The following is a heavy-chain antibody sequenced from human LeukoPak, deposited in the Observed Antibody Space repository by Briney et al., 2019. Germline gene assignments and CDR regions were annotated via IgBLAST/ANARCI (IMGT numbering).Heavy chain of an antibody. J-gene: IGHJ4*02. CDR3: TRGGLLRGKEPNPRKVDY. CDR2: INPNSGGT. CDR1: GYTFTGYY. Sequence: ASVKVSCKASGYTFTGYYMHWVRQAPGQGLEWMGWINPNSGGTNYAQKFQGRVTMTRDTSISTAYMELSRLRSDDTAVYYCTRGGLLRGKEPNPRKVDYWGQGTLVTVSS. V-gene: IGHV1-2*02. D-gene: IGHD2-15*01.